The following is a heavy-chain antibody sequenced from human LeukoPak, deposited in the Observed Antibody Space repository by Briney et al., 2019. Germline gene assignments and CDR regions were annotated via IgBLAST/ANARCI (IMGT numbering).Heavy chain of an antibody. V-gene: IGHV4-39*01. CDR1: GGSISSSSYY. D-gene: IGHD2-8*02. Sequence: IPSETLSLTCTVSGGSISSSSYYWGWIRQPPGKGLEWIGSIYYSGSTYYNPPLKSRVTISVDTSKNQFSLKLSSVTAADTAVYYCARLWSSRDAFDIWGQGTMVTVSS. CDR2: IYYSGST. J-gene: IGHJ3*02. CDR3: ARLWSSRDAFDI.